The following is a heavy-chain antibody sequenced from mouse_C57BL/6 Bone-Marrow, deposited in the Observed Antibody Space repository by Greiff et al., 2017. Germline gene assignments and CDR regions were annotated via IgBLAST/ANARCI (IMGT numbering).Heavy chain of an antibody. CDR1: GFTFSSYG. CDR3: ARHGFYVGNFDY. D-gene: IGHD2-3*01. CDR2: ISSGGSYT. V-gene: IGHV5-6*01. J-gene: IGHJ2*01. Sequence: EVKVVESGGDLVKPGGSLKLSCAASGFTFSSYGMSWVRQTPDKRLEWVATISSGGSYTYYPDSVKGRFTISRDNARNTLYLQMSSLKSEDTAMYYCARHGFYVGNFDYWGRGTALTVSS.